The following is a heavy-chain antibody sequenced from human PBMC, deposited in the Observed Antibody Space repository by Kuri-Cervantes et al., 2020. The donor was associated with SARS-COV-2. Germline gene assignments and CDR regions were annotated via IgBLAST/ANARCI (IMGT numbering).Heavy chain of an antibody. J-gene: IGHJ6*02. CDR2: IVVGSGNT. Sequence: SVKVSCKASGFTFTSSAVQWVRQARGQRLEWIGWIVVGSGNTNYAQKFQERVTITRDMSTSTAYMELSSLRAEDTAVYYCARESSRHRYYHYYGMDVWGQGTTVTVSS. V-gene: IGHV1-58*01. CDR1: GFTFTSSA. CDR3: ARESSRHRYYHYYGMDV.